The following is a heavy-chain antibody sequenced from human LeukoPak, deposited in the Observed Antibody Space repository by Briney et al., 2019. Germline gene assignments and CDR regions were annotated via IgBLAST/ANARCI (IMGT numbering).Heavy chain of an antibody. D-gene: IGHD3-22*01. V-gene: IGHV3-48*03. CDR3: ARAEHYYYDSSSYHTVSPREFDP. Sequence: PGGSLRLSCAASGFTFSSYEMNWVRQAPGKGREWVSYISSSGSTIYYADSVKGRFTISRDNAKNSLYLQVKSLRAEDTAVYYCARAEHYYYDSSSYHTVSPREFDPWGQGTLVTVSS. CDR1: GFTFSSYE. J-gene: IGHJ5*02. CDR2: ISSSGSTI.